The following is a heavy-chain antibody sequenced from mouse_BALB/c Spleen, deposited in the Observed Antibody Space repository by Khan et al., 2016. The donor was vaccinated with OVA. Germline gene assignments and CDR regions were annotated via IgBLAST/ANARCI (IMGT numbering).Heavy chain of an antibody. Sequence: VQLKQSGAELVKPGASVKLSCTASGFNIKDTYMHWVKQRPEQGLEWIGRIDPANGYTKYDPKFQGKATITADTSSNTAYLQLSSLTSEDPAVYYCARDYWDVFAYWGQGTLVTVSA. CDR1: GFNIKDTY. CDR3: ARDYWDVFAY. V-gene: IGHV14-3*02. D-gene: IGHD4-1*01. CDR2: IDPANGYT. J-gene: IGHJ3*01.